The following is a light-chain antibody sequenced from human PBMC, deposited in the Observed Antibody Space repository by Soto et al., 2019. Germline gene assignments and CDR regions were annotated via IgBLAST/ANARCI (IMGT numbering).Light chain of an antibody. CDR2: GAS. CDR1: QSVSRND. CDR3: HHYGDSPIYT. Sequence: EIVLTQSPGTLSLSPGATATLSCRASQSVSRNDLAWFQQKPGQAPRLLIHGASSRAAGTPDRFSGSGSGTDFTLTISRLAPEDFAVYYCHHYGDSPIYTFGPGTTVDFK. V-gene: IGKV3-20*01. J-gene: IGKJ3*01.